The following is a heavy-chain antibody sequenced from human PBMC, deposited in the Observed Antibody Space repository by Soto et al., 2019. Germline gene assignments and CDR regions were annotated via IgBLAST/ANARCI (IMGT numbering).Heavy chain of an antibody. CDR1: GYTFTSYG. V-gene: IGHV1-18*01. CDR3: ARDGIEAVAGSPFDY. CDR2: ISAYNGNT. D-gene: IGHD6-19*01. J-gene: IGHJ4*02. Sequence: QVQLVQSGAEVKKPGASVKVSCKASGYTFTSYGISWVRQAPGQGLEWMGWISAYNGNTNYAQKLQGRVTMTTDTSXXTAYMELRSLRSDDTAVYYCARDGIEAVAGSPFDYWGQGTLVTVSS.